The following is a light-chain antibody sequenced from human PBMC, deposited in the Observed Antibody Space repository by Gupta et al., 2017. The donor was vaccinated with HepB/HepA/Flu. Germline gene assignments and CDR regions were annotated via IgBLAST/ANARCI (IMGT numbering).Light chain of an antibody. CDR3: NSRDSSGNHYV. J-gene: IGLJ1*01. V-gene: IGLV3-19*01. CDR2: GKN. Sequence: SSEVTQDPAVSVALGQTVTITCQGDSPGSHYASWYQQKPGQAPVLVTYGKNNRPSGIPDRFSGSSSGNTASLTITGAQAEDEADYYCNSRDSSGNHYVFGTGTKVTVL. CDR1: SPGSHY.